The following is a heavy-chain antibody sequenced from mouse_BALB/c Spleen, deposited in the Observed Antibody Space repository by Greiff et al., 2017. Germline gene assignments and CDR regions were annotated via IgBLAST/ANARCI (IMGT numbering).Heavy chain of an antibody. CDR3: AFYDDYYGNY. CDR2: IDPANGNT. D-gene: IGHD2-3*01. CDR1: GFNIKDTY. J-gene: IGHJ2*01. Sequence: EVKLVESGAELVKPGASVKLSCTASGFNIKDTYMHWVKQRPEQGLEWIGRIDPANGNTKYDPKFQGKATITADTSSNTAYLQLSSLTSEDTAVYYCAFYDDYYGNYWGQGTTLTVSS. V-gene: IGHV14-3*02.